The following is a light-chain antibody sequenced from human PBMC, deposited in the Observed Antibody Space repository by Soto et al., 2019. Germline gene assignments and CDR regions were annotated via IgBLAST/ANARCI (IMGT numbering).Light chain of an antibody. CDR1: SGHSSYA. Sequence: QLVLTQSPSASASLGASAKLTCTLSSGHSSYAIAWHQQQPEKGPRYLMKLNSDGSHSKGDGIPDRFSGSSSGAERYLTISSLQSEDEADYYCQTWGTGPAVFGGGTKLTVL. CDR2: LNSDGSH. V-gene: IGLV4-69*01. J-gene: IGLJ7*01. CDR3: QTWGTGPAV.